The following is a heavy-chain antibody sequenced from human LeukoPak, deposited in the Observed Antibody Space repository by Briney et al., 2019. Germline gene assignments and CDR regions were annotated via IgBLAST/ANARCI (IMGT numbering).Heavy chain of an antibody. CDR2: IDPSDSYT. V-gene: IGHV5-10-1*01. J-gene: IGHJ5*02. CDR1: RYSFTSYW. D-gene: IGHD1-26*01. Sequence: GESLKISSKGSRYSFTSYWISWVRQMPGKGLEWMGRIDPSDSYTNYSPSFQGHVTISADKSISTAYLQWSSLKASDTAMYYCARRVGATGWFDPWGQGTLVTVSS. CDR3: ARRVGATGWFDP.